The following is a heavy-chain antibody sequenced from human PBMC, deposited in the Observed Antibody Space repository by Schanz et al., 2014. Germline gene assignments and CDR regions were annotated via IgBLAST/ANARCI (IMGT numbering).Heavy chain of an antibody. Sequence: EVQLVESGGGLVQPGGSLRLSCAASGFSFSGYGMHWVRQAPGKGLEWVSSITDIGTYTYYADSVKGRFTISRDNAKNTLYLQMNSLSAEASAVYDCTRASGSRSYGWYYDSWGQGTLVTVSS. J-gene: IGHJ4*02. CDR1: GFSFSGYG. CDR3: TRASGSRSYGWYYDS. D-gene: IGHD3-10*01. V-gene: IGHV3-21*01. CDR2: ITDIGTYT.